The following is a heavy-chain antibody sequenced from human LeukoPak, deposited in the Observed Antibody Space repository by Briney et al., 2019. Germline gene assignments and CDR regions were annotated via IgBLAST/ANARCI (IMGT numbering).Heavy chain of an antibody. CDR1: GGSITSSSYY. CDR3: GGTYYDFWSGYFGAFDI. D-gene: IGHD3-3*01. CDR2: IYYSVST. V-gene: IGHV4-39*07. J-gene: IGHJ3*02. Sequence: SETLSLTCTVSGGSITSSSYYWGWIRQPPGKGLEWIGTIYYSVSTHYNPSLKSRVTISVDTSKNQFSLKLSSVTAADTAVYYCGGTYYDFWSGYFGAFDIWGQGTMVTVSS.